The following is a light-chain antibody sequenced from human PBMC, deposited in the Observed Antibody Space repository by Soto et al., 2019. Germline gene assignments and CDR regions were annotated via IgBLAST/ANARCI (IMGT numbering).Light chain of an antibody. CDR1: QRIDTW. V-gene: IGKV1-5*03. J-gene: IGKJ1*01. Sequence: DIQMTQSPSIVSASVGDRVTITCRASQRIDTWLAWYQQKPGTAPKLLIYKASTLKSGVPSRFSGSGSGTEFTLTISSLQPDDFATYYCQHYNSYSEAFGQGTKVDIK. CDR2: KAS. CDR3: QHYNSYSEA.